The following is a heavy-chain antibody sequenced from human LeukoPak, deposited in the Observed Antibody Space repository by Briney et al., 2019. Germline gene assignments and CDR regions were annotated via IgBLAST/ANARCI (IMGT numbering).Heavy chain of an antibody. CDR3: ASLTAVWFYFDY. CDR1: GYTFTSYA. J-gene: IGHJ4*02. V-gene: IGHV1-69*13. Sequence: GASVKVSCKASGYTFTSYAMNWVRQAPGQGLEWMGGIIPIFGTANYAQKFQGRVTITADESTSTAYMELSSLRSEDTAVYYCASLTAVWFYFDYWGQGTLVTVSS. D-gene: IGHD3-16*01. CDR2: IIPIFGTA.